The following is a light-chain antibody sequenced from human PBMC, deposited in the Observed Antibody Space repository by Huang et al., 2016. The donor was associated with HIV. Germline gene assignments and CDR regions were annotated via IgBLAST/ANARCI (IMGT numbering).Light chain of an antibody. V-gene: IGKV3-15*01. CDR1: QSVSSN. CDR3: QQYNNWPPIT. Sequence: EIVMTQSPVTLSVSPGERATLSCRASQSVSSNLAWYQQKPGQAPRLLISGASTRATGVPARFSVSGSGTEFTLTISSLQSEDFALYYCQQYNNWPPITFGQGTRLEIK. J-gene: IGKJ5*01. CDR2: GAS.